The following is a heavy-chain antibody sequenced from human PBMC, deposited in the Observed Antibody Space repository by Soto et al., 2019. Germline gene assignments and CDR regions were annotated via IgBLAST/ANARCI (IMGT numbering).Heavy chain of an antibody. V-gene: IGHV1-8*01. CDR2: MNPNSGNT. D-gene: IGHD3-10*01. J-gene: IGHJ3*02. Sequence: QVQLVQSGAEVKKPGASVKVSCKASGYTFTSYDINWVRQATGQGLEWMGWMNPNSGNTGYAQKLQGRVTMTRNTSISTAYMELSSLRSEDTAVYYCARLNRYYGSGSYYNENAFDIWGQGTMVTVSS. CDR1: GYTFTSYD. CDR3: ARLNRYYGSGSYYNENAFDI.